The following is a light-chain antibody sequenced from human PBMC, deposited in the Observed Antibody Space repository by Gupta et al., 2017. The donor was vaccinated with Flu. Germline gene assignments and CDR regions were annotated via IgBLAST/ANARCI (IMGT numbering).Light chain of an antibody. CDR1: SSNIGAGYD. CDR2: GNS. V-gene: IGLV1-40*01. J-gene: IGLJ3*02. CDR3: PSCDSSLSGGV. Sequence: QSVLTQPPSVSGAPGQRVTISCTGSSSNIGAGYDVHWYQQLPGTAPKLLIYGNSNRPSGVPDRFSGSKSGTSASLAINGLQAEDEADYYCPSCDSSLSGGVFGGGTKLTVL.